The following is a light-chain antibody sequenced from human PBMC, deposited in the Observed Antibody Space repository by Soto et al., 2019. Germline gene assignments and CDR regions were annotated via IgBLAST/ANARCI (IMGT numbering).Light chain of an antibody. J-gene: IGKJ1*01. CDR2: PAS. V-gene: IGKV1-12*01. Sequence: DIQMTQSPSSVSASIGDRVIITCRASQDIGTWLAWYQQKPGQVPNLLMYPASSLHSGVPSRFSCSGSETYFNITSSSLQPEDITTYYCQQAKSLHPWTSGQGTKV. CDR3: QQAKSLHPWT. CDR1: QDIGTW.